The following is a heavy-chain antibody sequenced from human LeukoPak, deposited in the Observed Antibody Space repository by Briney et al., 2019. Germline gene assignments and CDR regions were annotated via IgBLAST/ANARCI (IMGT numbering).Heavy chain of an antibody. CDR1: GFTFSSYG. Sequence: PGGSLRLSCAASGFTFSSYGMHWVRQAPGKGLEWVALLSYDGSNIYYTDSVKGRFTISRDNSKNTLYLQMNSLRPEDTAVYYCARDGPGIVVAGHFDYWGQGTLVTVSS. CDR3: ARDGPGIVVAGHFDY. CDR2: LSYDGSNI. J-gene: IGHJ4*02. V-gene: IGHV3-30*19. D-gene: IGHD6-19*01.